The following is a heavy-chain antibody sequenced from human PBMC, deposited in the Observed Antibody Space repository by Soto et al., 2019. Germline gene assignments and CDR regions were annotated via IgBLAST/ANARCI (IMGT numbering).Heavy chain of an antibody. CDR3: PTSYGNAWYTY. J-gene: IGHJ4*02. CDR2: IYYSGST. V-gene: IGHV4-31*03. Sequence: SETLSLTCTVSGGSISSGGYYWSWIRQHPGKGLEWIGYIYYSGSTYYNPSLKSRVTISVDTSKNQFSLKLTSVTAADTAVYYCPTSYGNAWYTYWGQGTQVTVSS. D-gene: IGHD6-13*01. CDR1: GGSISSGGYY.